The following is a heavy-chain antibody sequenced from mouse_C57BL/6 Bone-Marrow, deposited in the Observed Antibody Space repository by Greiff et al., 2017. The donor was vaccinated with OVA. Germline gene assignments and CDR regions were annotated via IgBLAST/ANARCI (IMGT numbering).Heavy chain of an antibody. CDR3: ARWLPSAWVSY. D-gene: IGHD2-2*01. J-gene: IGHJ3*01. CDR2: IDPSDSYT. V-gene: IGHV1-50*01. CDR1: GYTFTSYW. Sequence: QVQLQQPGAELVKPGASVKLSCKASGYTFTSYWMQWVKQRPGQGLEWIGEIDPSDSYTNYNQKFKGKATLTVDTSSSTAYMQLSSLTSEDSAVYYCARWLPSAWVSYWCQGTLVTVSA.